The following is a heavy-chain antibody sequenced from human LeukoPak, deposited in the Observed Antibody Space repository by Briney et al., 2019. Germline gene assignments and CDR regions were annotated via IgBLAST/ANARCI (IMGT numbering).Heavy chain of an antibody. J-gene: IGHJ4*02. Sequence: GGSLRLSCAASGLDFSGFYMHWVRQASGRGLEWVGLIRSKPSSYTTVYAASVKGRFTISRDDSKNTAYLQRNSLKAEDTAVYYCIRQECSGGSCSYVDYWGQGTLVTVSS. V-gene: IGHV3-73*01. CDR1: GLDFSGFY. CDR3: IRQECSGGSCSYVDY. D-gene: IGHD2-15*01. CDR2: IRSKPSSYTT.